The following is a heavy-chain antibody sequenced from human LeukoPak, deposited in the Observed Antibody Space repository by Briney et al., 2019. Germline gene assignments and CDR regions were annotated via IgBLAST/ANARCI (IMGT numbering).Heavy chain of an antibody. Sequence: GGSLRLSCAASGFTFSSYSMNWVRQAPGKGLEWVSSISSSSSYIYYADSVKGRFTISRDNAKNSLYLQMNSLRAEDTAVYYCARAPKGTYYDFWSDPPREGNWFDPWGQGTLVTVSS. CDR3: ARAPKGTYYDFWSDPPREGNWFDP. D-gene: IGHD3-3*01. V-gene: IGHV3-21*01. CDR2: ISSSSSYI. J-gene: IGHJ5*02. CDR1: GFTFSSYS.